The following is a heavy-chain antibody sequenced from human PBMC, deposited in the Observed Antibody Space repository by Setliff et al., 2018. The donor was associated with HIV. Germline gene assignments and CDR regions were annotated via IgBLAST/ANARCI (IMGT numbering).Heavy chain of an antibody. D-gene: IGHD3-10*01. J-gene: IGHJ4*02. Sequence: GGPVKVSCKASGYTFTSYGMSWVRQAPGQGLVWMGWISAYNGNTHYAQKLQGRVTMTTDTSTSTAYMELRSLRSDDTAVYYCARDYYGSGSYFILDYWGPGTLVTVSS. CDR2: ISAYNGNT. V-gene: IGHV1-18*01. CDR3: ARDYYGSGSYFILDY. CDR1: GYTFTSYG.